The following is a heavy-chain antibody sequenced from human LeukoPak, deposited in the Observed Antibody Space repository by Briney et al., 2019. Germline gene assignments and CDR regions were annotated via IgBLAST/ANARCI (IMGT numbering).Heavy chain of an antibody. Sequence: GGSLRLSCAASGFMFSSYSMNWVRQAPGKGLEWVSYISSGCSTKYYADSVKGRFTISRDNAKNSLYLQMNSLRAEDTAVYYCAKDNYGSGSYWDYYYMDVWGKGTTVTVSS. V-gene: IGHV3-48*04. CDR1: GFMFSSYS. J-gene: IGHJ6*03. D-gene: IGHD3-10*01. CDR3: AKDNYGSGSYWDYYYMDV. CDR2: ISSGCSTK.